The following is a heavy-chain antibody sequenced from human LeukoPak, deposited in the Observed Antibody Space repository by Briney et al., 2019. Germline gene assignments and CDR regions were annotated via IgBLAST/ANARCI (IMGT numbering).Heavy chain of an antibody. J-gene: IGHJ6*03. D-gene: IGHD1-20*01. CDR1: GGSFSGYY. Sequence: SETLSLTCAVYGGSFSGYYWSWIRQPPGKGLEWIGEINHSGSTNYNPSLKSRVTISVDTSKNQFSLKPSSVTAADTAVYYCARVITRLFYYYYYYMDVWGKGTTVTVSS. CDR3: ARVITRLFYYYYYYMDV. CDR2: INHSGST. V-gene: IGHV4-34*01.